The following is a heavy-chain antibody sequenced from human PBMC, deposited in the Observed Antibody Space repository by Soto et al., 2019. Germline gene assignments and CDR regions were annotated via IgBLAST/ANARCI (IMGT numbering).Heavy chain of an antibody. CDR1: GFTFSSYS. Sequence: GGSLRLSCAASGFTFSSYSMNWVRQAPGKGLEWVSSISSSSSYIYYADSVKGRFTISRDNAKNSLYLQMNSLRAEDTAVYYCARDGPGEYYDFWSGYNKYNWFDPWGQGTLVTVSS. J-gene: IGHJ5*02. CDR2: ISSSSSYI. D-gene: IGHD3-3*01. V-gene: IGHV3-21*01. CDR3: ARDGPGEYYDFWSGYNKYNWFDP.